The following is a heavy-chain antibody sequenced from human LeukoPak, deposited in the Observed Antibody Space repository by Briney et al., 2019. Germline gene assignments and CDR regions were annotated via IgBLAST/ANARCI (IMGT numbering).Heavy chain of an antibody. CDR1: GITLSNYG. CDR3: AKRGVVIRVILVGFHREAYYFDS. J-gene: IGHJ4*02. D-gene: IGHD2-21*01. V-gene: IGHV3-23*01. Sequence: GGSLRLSCAVSGITLSNYGMSWVRQAPGKGLEWVAGISGSGGSTNYADSVKGRFTISRDSPKNTLFLQMNSLRAEDTAVYFCAKRGVVIRVILVGFHREAYYFDSWGQGALVTVSS. CDR2: ISGSGGST.